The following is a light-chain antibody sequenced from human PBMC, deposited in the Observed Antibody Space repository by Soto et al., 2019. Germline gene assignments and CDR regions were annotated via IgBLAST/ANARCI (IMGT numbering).Light chain of an antibody. J-gene: IGKJ2*01. V-gene: IGKV1-33*01. Sequence: DIPMTQSPSSLSASVGDRVTITCQASQDISNNLNWYQQKPGKAPKLLIYDASNLETGVPSRFSGGGSGTDFTFPISSLQPEDIATYYCQQYDNLPGYTFGQGTKLEIK. CDR2: DAS. CDR3: QQYDNLPGYT. CDR1: QDISNN.